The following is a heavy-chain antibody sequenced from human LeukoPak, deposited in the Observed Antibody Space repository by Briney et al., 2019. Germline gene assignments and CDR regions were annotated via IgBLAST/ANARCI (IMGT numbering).Heavy chain of an antibody. V-gene: IGHV1-2*02. CDR1: GYTFTGYY. CDR2: INTISGGT. J-gene: IGHJ4*02. Sequence: ASVKVSCKASGYTFTGYYMHWVRQAPGQGLEWIGWINTISGGTNYAQKFQGRVTMTRDTSISTAYMELSRLRSDDTAVYYCARRYYYDSSSSPFDYWGQGTLVTVSS. CDR3: ARRYYYDSSSSPFDY. D-gene: IGHD3-22*01.